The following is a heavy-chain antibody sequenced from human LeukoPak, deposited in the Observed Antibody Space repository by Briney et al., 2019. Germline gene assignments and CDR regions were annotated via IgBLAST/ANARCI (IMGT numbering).Heavy chain of an antibody. J-gene: IGHJ6*03. CDR2: MNPNSGNT. CDR1: GYTFTSYD. D-gene: IGHD4-23*01. CDR3: ARDWPGGNTYYYYMDV. V-gene: IGHV1-8*01. Sequence: ASVKVSCKASGYTFTSYDINWVRQATGQGLEWMGWMNPNSGNTGYAQKFQGRVTVTTDTSTSTVYMELRSLRSDDTAVYYCARDWPGGNTYYYYMDVWGKGTTVTVSS.